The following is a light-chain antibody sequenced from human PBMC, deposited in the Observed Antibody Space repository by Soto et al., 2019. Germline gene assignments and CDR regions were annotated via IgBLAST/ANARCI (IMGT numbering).Light chain of an antibody. CDR3: SSYAGSNNLV. J-gene: IGLJ2*01. CDR1: SSDVGGYNY. V-gene: IGLV2-8*01. CDR2: EDS. Sequence: QSALTQPPSASGSPGQSVTISCTGTSSDVGGYNYVSWYQQHPGKAPKLMIYEDSKRPSGVPDRFSGSKSGNTASLTVSGLQSEDEADYYCSSYAGSNNLVFGGGTKLTVL.